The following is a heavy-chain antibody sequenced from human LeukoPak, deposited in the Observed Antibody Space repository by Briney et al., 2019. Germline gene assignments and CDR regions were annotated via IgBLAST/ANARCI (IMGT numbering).Heavy chain of an antibody. D-gene: IGHD6-6*01. J-gene: IGHJ4*02. CDR2: INTDGTNR. Sequence: GGSLRLSCAASGFTFSSYWMHWVRQAPGKGLVWVARINTDGTNRSYADSVKGRFTISRDNAKNTLYLQMNSLRDEDTAVYYCARGSSPTFYYFDYWGQGTLVTVSS. CDR1: GFTFSSYW. CDR3: ARGSSPTFYYFDY. V-gene: IGHV3-74*01.